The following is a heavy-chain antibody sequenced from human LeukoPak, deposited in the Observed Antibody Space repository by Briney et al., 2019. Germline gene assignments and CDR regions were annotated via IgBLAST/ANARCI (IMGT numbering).Heavy chain of an antibody. D-gene: IGHD3-3*01. CDR3: ARGGWDFPSDSNWFDP. J-gene: IGHJ5*02. Sequence: SETLSLTCTVSGGSISSHYWSWIRQPPGKGLEWTGYIYYSGSTNYNPSLKSRVTISVDTSKNQFSLKLSSVTAADTAVYYCARGGWDFPSDSNWFDPWGQGTLVTVSS. CDR1: GGSISSHY. V-gene: IGHV4-59*11. CDR2: IYYSGST.